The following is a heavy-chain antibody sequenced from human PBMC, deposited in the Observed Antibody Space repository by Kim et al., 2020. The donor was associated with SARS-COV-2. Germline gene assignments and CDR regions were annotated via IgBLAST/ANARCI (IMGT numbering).Heavy chain of an antibody. D-gene: IGHD4-4*01. Sequence: WSGIRQPPGQGLGWIASIYQSGGTYYNPSLKSRATISVDRSKNQFSLTLTSVTAADTAVYYCTRGPYSDYFDYWGQGTLVTVSS. J-gene: IGHJ4*02. V-gene: IGHV4-30-2*01. CDR3: TRGPYSDYFDY. CDR2: IYQSGGT.